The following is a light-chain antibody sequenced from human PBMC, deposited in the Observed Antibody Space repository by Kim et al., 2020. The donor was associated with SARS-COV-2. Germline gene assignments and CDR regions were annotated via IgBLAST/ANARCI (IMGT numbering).Light chain of an antibody. Sequence: PGGPATLTCGSSTGTVTNGHYPYWFQQKPGQAPRRLIYDTNIKHSWTPARFSGSLLGGKAALTLSGAQSEDEAEYYCLLQYGRVRTFGGGTQLTVL. CDR3: LLQYGRVRT. J-gene: IGLJ2*01. CDR1: TGTVTNGHY. V-gene: IGLV7-46*01. CDR2: DTN.